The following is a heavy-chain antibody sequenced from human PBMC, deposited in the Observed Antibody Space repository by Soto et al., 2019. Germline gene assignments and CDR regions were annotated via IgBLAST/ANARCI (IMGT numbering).Heavy chain of an antibody. D-gene: IGHD3-10*01. CDR3: AKERGVLDAFDI. J-gene: IGHJ3*02. V-gene: IGHV3-30*18. Sequence: QVQLLESGGGVVQPGTSLRLSCAASGFTSSSFVIHWVRQAPGKGLEWLAVISSDGNNQYYADSVKGRFTISRDNSKKTLYLQVNSLRAEDTAVYFCAKERGVLDAFDIWGQGTMVNVS. CDR2: ISSDGNNQ. CDR1: GFTSSSFV.